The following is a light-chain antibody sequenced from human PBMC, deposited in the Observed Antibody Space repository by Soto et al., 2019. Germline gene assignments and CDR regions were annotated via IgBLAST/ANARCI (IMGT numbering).Light chain of an antibody. V-gene: IGLV2-14*03. Sequence: QSVLTQPASVSGSPGQSITISCTGTSSDIDGYNYVSWYQQHPGSAPKLMIYEVNNRPSGISNRFSGSKSGNTASLTISGLQAEDEADYYCSSYSSTSTLVFGGGTKLTVL. CDR3: SSYSSTSTLV. CDR1: SSDIDGYNY. J-gene: IGLJ2*01. CDR2: EVN.